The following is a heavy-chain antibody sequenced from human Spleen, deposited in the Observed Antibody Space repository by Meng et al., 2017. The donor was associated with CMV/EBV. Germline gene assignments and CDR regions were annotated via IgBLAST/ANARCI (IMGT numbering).Heavy chain of an antibody. CDR2: INSDGRST. V-gene: IGHV3-74*01. Sequence: GESLKISCAASGFTFSSYGMHWVRQAPGKGLVWVSRINSDGRSTSNADSVKGRFTISRDNAKNTLYLQMNSLRAEDTAVYYCASSGYYHFYFDYWGQGTPVTVSS. CDR3: ASSGYYHFYFDY. D-gene: IGHD3-22*01. CDR1: GFTFSSYG. J-gene: IGHJ4*02.